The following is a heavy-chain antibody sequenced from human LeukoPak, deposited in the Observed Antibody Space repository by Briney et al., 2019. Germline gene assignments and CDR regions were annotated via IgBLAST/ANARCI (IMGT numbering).Heavy chain of an antibody. D-gene: IGHD3-9*01. V-gene: IGHV3-33*01. J-gene: IGHJ6*02. CDR1: GFTFSSYG. Sequence: GGSLRLSCAASGFTFSSYGMHWVRQAPGKGLEWVAVIWYDGSNKYYADSAKGRFTISRDNSKNTLYLQMNSLRAEDTAVYYCARDPRELRYFDWLSYYYYGMDVWGQGTTVTVSS. CDR3: ARDPRELRYFDWLSYYYYGMDV. CDR2: IWYDGSNK.